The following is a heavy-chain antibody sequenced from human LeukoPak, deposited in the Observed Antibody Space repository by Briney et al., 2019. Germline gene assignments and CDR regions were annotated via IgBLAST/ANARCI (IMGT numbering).Heavy chain of an antibody. CDR3: ARSDCYDSSGYYYNAFDI. D-gene: IGHD3-22*01. CDR1: GGSISTYY. J-gene: IGHJ3*02. CDR2: IYYSGST. V-gene: IGHV4-59*01. Sequence: TSETLSLTCTVSGGSISTYYGNWIRQAPGKGLEWIGYIYYSGSTNYNPSLKSRVTMSVDTSRNQFSLKLSSVTAADTAVYYCARSDCYDSSGYYYNAFDIWGQGTMVTVSS.